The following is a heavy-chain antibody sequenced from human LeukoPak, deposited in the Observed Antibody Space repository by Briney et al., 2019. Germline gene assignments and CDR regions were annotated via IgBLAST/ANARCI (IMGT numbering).Heavy chain of an antibody. CDR1: GFILSSYS. D-gene: IGHD6-13*01. CDR3: ASKGSSWSYAFDI. V-gene: IGHV3-21*01. CDR2: ISSSSRYI. Sequence: PGWSLRLSRAASGFILSSYSMNWVRQAPGTGLEWVSSISSSSRYIYYADSVTGRFTISRDNAKNPLYLKMNSLRAEDTAVYYCASKGSSWSYAFDIWGQGTMVTVSP. J-gene: IGHJ3*02.